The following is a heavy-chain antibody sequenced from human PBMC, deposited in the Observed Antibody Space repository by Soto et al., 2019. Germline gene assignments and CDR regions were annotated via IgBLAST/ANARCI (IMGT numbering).Heavy chain of an antibody. CDR1: GDSISSADYY. J-gene: IGHJ6*02. CDR3: ARDLWVEPELYYYGMDV. CDR2: IFYSGTT. Sequence: SETLSLTCTVSGDSISSADYYWSWIRQTPGKGLEWIGHIFYSGTTYYNPSLKSRLTISVDTSKNHFSLRLTSVTAADAAVYYCARDLWVEPELYYYGMDVWGQGTTVTVSS. V-gene: IGHV4-30-4*01. D-gene: IGHD1-1*01.